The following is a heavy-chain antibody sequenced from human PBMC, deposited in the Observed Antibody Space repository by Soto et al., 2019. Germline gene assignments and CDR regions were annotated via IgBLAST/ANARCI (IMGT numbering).Heavy chain of an antibody. Sequence: SVKVSCKAPGGTFSSSTIRWGRPAPGRGLEWMGRIIPILGIANYAQKFQGRVTITADKSTSTAYMELSSLRSEDTAVEPCGLYRPQYYYRGQGAV. CDR2: IIPILGIA. D-gene: IGHD2-15*01. CDR3: GLYRPQYYY. V-gene: IGHV1-69*02. CDR1: GGTFSSST. J-gene: IGHJ4*02.